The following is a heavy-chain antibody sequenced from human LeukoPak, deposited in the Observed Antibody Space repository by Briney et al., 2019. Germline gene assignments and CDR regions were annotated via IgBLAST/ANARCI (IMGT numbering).Heavy chain of an antibody. J-gene: IGHJ4*02. D-gene: IGHD5-12*01. V-gene: IGHV1-18*01. Sequence: ASVKVSCKASGYIFTNYAINWVRQAPGQGLEWMGWISTYNGNTKYAQSLPGRVSMTTDTSTSTAYMEIRSLKSDDTAIYYCARATTLMVASPFDYWGQGSLVIVSS. CDR2: ISTYNGNT. CDR1: GYIFTNYA. CDR3: ARATTLMVASPFDY.